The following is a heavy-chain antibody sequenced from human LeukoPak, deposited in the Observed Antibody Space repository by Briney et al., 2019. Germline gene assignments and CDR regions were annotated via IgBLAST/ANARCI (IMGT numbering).Heavy chain of an antibody. D-gene: IGHD3-10*01. V-gene: IGHV3-33*08. CDR1: GFTFSDYT. CDR2: IWYDGSNK. Sequence: GGSLRLSCAASGFTFSDYTMNWVRQAPGKGLEWVAVIWYDGSNKYYADSVKGRFTISRDNSKNTLCPQMNSLRAEDTAVYYCARGDYYGSGSLDYWGQGTLVTVSS. CDR3: ARGDYYGSGSLDY. J-gene: IGHJ4*02.